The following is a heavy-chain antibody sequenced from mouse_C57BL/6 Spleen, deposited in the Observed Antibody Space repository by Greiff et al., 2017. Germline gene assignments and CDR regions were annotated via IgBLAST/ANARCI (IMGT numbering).Heavy chain of an antibody. CDR2: IYPSDSGT. CDR1: GYTFTSYW. J-gene: IGHJ2*01. Sequence: QVHVKQPGAELVRPGSSVKLSCKASGYTFTSYWMDWVKQRPGQGLEWIGIIYPSDSGTHYNEKFKDKATLTVDKSSSTAYMQLSSLTSEASAVYCCTRRKAAGVAHDYWGQGTTLTVSS. V-gene: IGHV1-61*01. D-gene: IGHD1-1*01. CDR3: TRRKAAGVAHDY.